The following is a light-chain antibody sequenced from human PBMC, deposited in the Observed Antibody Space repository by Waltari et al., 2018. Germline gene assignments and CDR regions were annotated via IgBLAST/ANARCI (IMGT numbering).Light chain of an antibody. V-gene: IGLV2-8*01. CDR3: SSYAGSTFYV. Sequence: QSALTQPPSASGAPGQSVTISCTGPSSDVGGYDYVSWYHQHPGKAPKLMSYEVSKRPSGVPDRFSGSKSGNTASLTVSGLQAEDEADYYCSSYAGSTFYVFGTGTKVTVL. J-gene: IGLJ1*01. CDR1: SSDVGGYDY. CDR2: EVS.